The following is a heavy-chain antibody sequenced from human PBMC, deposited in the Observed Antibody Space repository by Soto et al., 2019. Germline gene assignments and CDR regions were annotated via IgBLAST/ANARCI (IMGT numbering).Heavy chain of an antibody. CDR3: ARDFLVANRPHYGIDV. V-gene: IGHV3-21*01. CDR2: ISSSSSYI. Sequence: LRLSCAASGFTFSSYSMNWVRQAPGKGLEWVSSISSSSSYIYYADSVKGRFTISRDNAKNSLYLQMNSLRAEDTAVYYCARDFLVANRPHYGIDVWGQGTTVTVSS. D-gene: IGHD3-3*01. J-gene: IGHJ6*02. CDR1: GFTFSSYS.